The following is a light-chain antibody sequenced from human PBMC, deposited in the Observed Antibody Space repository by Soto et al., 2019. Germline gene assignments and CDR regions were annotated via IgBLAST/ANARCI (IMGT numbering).Light chain of an antibody. V-gene: IGKV1-39*01. J-gene: IGKJ3*01. Sequence: DIQMTQSPSSLSASVGESVTITCRASQSIDIYLNWYQQKPGKAPKVLIHAASSLQSGVPSRFSGSGSGTEFTLTISSLQPEDFATYYCQQSYSSPLTFGPGTKVDIK. CDR1: QSIDIY. CDR3: QQSYSSPLT. CDR2: AAS.